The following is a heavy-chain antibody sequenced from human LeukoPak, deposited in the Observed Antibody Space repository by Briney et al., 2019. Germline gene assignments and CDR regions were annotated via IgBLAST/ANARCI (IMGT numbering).Heavy chain of an antibody. Sequence: GGSLRLSCGASGFTFDDYGMSWVRQAPGKVLEWVSGINWNGGSTGYVDSVKGRFTISRDNAKNSLYLQMNSLRSEDTAVYYCATIDGHYDSSGYWGQGTLVIVSS. CDR3: ATIDGHYDSSGY. V-gene: IGHV3-20*04. D-gene: IGHD3-22*01. CDR2: INWNGGST. J-gene: IGHJ4*02. CDR1: GFTFDDYG.